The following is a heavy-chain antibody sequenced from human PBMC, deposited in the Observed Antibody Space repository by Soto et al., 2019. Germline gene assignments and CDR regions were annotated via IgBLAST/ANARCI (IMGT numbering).Heavy chain of an antibody. CDR1: GGSISGYF. J-gene: IGHJ4*02. Sequence: QVQLQESGPGLVKPSETLSLTCTVSGGSISGYFWSWIRQPPGKEPEWIGYISYRGNTNYNPSLPSRVSISIVTSKNQISLNLDAVSVSDTAVYYCARMERSKEGLSVYYFDFWGQGTQVTVSS. CDR2: ISYRGNT. V-gene: IGHV4-59*01. CDR3: ARMERSKEGLSVYYFDF. D-gene: IGHD1-26*01.